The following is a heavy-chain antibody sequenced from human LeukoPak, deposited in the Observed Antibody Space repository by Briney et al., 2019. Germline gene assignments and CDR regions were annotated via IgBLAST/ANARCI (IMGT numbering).Heavy chain of an antibody. D-gene: IGHD4-17*01. CDR2: ISSSSSYI. V-gene: IGHV3-21*01. J-gene: IGHJ4*02. CDR3: ARDAVTTRVAAEFDY. CDR1: GFTFSSYS. Sequence: GGSLRLSCAASGFTFSSYSMNWVRQAPGKGLEWVSSISSSSSYIYYADSVKGRFTISRDNAKNSLYLKMNSLRAEDTAVYYCARDAVTTRVAAEFDYWGQGTLVTVSS.